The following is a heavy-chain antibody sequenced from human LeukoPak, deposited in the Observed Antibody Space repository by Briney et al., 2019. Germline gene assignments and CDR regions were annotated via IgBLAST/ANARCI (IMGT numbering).Heavy chain of an antibody. CDR3: ARGVGSADPDAFDI. D-gene: IGHD2-15*01. V-gene: IGHV4-31*03. CDR1: GGSISSGGYY. Sequence: SQTLSLTCTVSGGSISSGGYYWSWIRQHPGKGLEWIGYIYYSGSTYYNPSLKSRVTISVDTSKNQFSLKLSSVTAADTAVYYCARGVGSADPDAFDIWGQGTMVTVSS. CDR2: IYYSGST. J-gene: IGHJ3*02.